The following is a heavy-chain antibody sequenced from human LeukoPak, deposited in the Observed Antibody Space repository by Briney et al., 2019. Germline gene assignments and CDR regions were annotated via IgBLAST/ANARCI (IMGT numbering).Heavy chain of an antibody. D-gene: IGHD3-10*01. Sequence: SETLSLTCTVFRGSISSSSYYWGWLRQPPGKGLEWIGSIYYGGSTYHNPSLKSRVTISVDTSKSQFSLRLSSVTAADTAVYYCARQGRNFGSGSYHFDYWGQGTLVTVSS. CDR3: ARQGRNFGSGSYHFDY. V-gene: IGHV4-39*01. CDR2: IYYGGST. J-gene: IGHJ4*02. CDR1: RGSISSSSYY.